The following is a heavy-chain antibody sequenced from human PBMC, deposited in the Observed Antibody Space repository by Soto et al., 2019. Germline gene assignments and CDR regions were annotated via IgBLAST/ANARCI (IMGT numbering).Heavy chain of an antibody. D-gene: IGHD2-15*01. V-gene: IGHV1-18*01. Sequence: ASVKVSCKASGYTFTSYGISWVRQAPGQGLEWMGWISAYNGNTNYAQKLQGRVTMTTDTSTSTAYMELRSLRSDDTAVYYCARGSVVVVAADDGAFDIWGQGTMVTVSS. CDR1: GYTFTSYG. J-gene: IGHJ3*02. CDR3: ARGSVVVVAADDGAFDI. CDR2: ISAYNGNT.